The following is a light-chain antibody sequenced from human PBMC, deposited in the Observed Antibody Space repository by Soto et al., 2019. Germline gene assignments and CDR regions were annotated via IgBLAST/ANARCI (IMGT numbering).Light chain of an antibody. CDR1: SSNIGTSS. CDR2: SND. Sequence: QSVLAQPPSASGTPGQRVSISCSGSSSNIGTSSVNWYQHVPGAAPQLLIYSNDQRPLEVPDRFSGSKSGTSASLAISGLRSDDEGDYYCAAWDDSLNGWMFGGGTKLTV. J-gene: IGLJ3*02. CDR3: AAWDDSLNGWM. V-gene: IGLV1-44*01.